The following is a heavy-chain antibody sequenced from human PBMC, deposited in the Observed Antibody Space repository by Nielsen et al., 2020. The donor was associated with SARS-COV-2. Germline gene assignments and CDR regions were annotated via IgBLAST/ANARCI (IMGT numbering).Heavy chain of an antibody. V-gene: IGHV3-30*04. CDR2: ISYDGSNK. J-gene: IGHJ3*02. Sequence: GGSLRLSCAASGFTFSSYAMHWVRQAPGKGLEWVAVISYDGSNKYYADSVKGRFTISRDNSKNTLYLQMNSLRVEDTAVYYCARDRRMPGGFDAFDIWGQGTMVTVSS. D-gene: IGHD3-16*01. CDR1: GFTFSSYA. CDR3: ARDRRMPGGFDAFDI.